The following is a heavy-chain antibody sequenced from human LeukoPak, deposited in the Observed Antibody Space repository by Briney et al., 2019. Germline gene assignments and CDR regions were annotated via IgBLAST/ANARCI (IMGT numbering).Heavy chain of an antibody. Sequence: GASVKVSCKASGYTFTTYGISWVRQAPGQGLEWMGWISTYNGNTNYAQKFQGRLTMTTDTSTSTAYMELRSLRSDDTAVYYCARAEQWLPRGVDYWGQGTLVTVSS. J-gene: IGHJ4*02. CDR3: ARAEQWLPRGVDY. CDR2: ISTYNGNT. V-gene: IGHV1-18*04. CDR1: GYTFTTYG. D-gene: IGHD6-19*01.